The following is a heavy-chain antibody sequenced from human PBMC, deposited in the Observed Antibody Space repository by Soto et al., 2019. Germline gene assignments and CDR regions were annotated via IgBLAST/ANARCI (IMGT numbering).Heavy chain of an antibody. V-gene: IGHV4-39*01. CDR1: GGSISSSSYY. J-gene: IGHJ5*02. D-gene: IGHD3-10*01. CDR3: AGCYYGSGSYYSISWFDP. CDR2: IYYSGST. Sequence: SETLSLTCTVSGGSISSSSYYWGWIRQPPGKGLEWIGSIYYSGSTYYNPSLKSRVTISVDTSKNQFSLKLSSVTAADTAVYYCAGCYYGSGSYYSISWFDPWGQATLVTVSS.